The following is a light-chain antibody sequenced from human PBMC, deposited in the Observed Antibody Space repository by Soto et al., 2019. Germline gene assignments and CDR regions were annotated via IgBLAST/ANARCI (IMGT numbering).Light chain of an antibody. V-gene: IGKV1-8*01. J-gene: IGKJ3*01. CDR3: QQYYSYPGVT. CDR1: QGISSY. Sequence: AIRMTQSPSSFSASTGDRVTITCRASQGISSYLAWYQQKPGKAPKLLIYAASTLQSGVPSRFSGSGSGTDLTLTISCLQSEDFATYYCQQYYSYPGVTFGPGTKVDIK. CDR2: AAS.